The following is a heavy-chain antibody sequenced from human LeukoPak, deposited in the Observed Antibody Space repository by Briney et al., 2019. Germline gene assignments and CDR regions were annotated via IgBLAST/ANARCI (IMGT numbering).Heavy chain of an antibody. Sequence: GGSLRLSCVGSGFTFSDYAMNWVRQTPGKGLEWISSLGARGDIFYADSVQGRFTISRDNSNNAAHLQMNSLRPEDTAIYYCAKRGPGPVAGSYDFWGQGTLVNVSS. J-gene: IGHJ4*02. D-gene: IGHD6-19*01. CDR3: AKRGPGPVAGSYDF. CDR1: GFTFSDYA. CDR2: LGARGDI. V-gene: IGHV3-23*01.